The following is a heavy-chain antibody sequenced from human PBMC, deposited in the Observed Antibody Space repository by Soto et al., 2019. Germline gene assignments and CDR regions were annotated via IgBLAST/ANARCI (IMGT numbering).Heavy chain of an antibody. CDR2: ISSSTTYI. CDR3: ARDRGDYGDDYSYGMDV. Sequence: GGSLRLSCAASGFTFSSYSMNWVRQAPGKGLEWVSFISSSTTYINYADSVKGRFTISRDSARNSLNLQMNSLRAEDTAVYYCARDRGDYGDDYSYGMDVWGQGTTVTVSS. J-gene: IGHJ6*02. CDR1: GFTFSSYS. D-gene: IGHD4-17*01. V-gene: IGHV3-21*01.